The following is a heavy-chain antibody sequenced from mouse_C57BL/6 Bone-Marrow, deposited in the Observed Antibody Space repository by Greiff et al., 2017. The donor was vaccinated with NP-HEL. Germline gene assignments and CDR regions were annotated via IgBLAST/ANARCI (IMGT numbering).Heavy chain of an antibody. CDR1: GYSFTDYN. CDR3: APTGTSFDY. Sequence: VQLKESGPELVKPGASVKISCKASGYSFTDYNMNWVKQSHGKSLEWIGAINPNYGTTSYNQQFKGKATLTVDQSSITAYMQLNRLTSEDSAVYYCAPTGTSFDYWGQGTTLTVSS. J-gene: IGHJ2*01. CDR2: INPNYGTT. V-gene: IGHV1-39*01. D-gene: IGHD4-1*02.